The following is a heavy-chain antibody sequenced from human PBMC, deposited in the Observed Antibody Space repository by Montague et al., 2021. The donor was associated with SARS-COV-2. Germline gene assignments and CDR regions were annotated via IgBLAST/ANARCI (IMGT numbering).Heavy chain of an antibody. V-gene: IGHV3-21*05. J-gene: IGHJ4*02. Sequence: SLRLSCAASGFTFSSYSMNWVRQAPGKGLEWLSYISGSGDLSYSIASVRGRFTIFSDNAKNSLYLHMNSLRADDTAVYYCARSPTHSGNYYNPDYWGQGTLVTVSS. CDR2: ISGSGDLS. D-gene: IGHD3-10*01. CDR1: GFTFSSYS. CDR3: ARSPTHSGNYYNPDY.